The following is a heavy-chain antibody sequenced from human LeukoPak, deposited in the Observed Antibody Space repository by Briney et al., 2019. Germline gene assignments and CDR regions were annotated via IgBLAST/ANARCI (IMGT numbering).Heavy chain of an antibody. Sequence: GGSLRLSCAASGFTFSSYAMSWVRQAPGKGLEWVSSISGSGDGAYHADSVKGRFTISRDNSKNTLYLQMNSLRAEDTAVYYCAKDHVTAMGFYDYWGQGTLVTVSS. V-gene: IGHV3-23*01. D-gene: IGHD5-18*01. CDR1: GFTFSSYA. CDR3: AKDHVTAMGFYDY. J-gene: IGHJ4*02. CDR2: ISGSGDGA.